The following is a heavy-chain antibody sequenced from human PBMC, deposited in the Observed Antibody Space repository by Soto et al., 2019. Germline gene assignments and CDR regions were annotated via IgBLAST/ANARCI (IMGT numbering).Heavy chain of an antibody. Sequence: EVQLVESGGGLVQPGGSLRLSCAASGFTFSSYSMNWVRQAPGKGLEWVSYISSSSSTIYYADSVKGRFTISRDNAKNSLHLQMNSLRAEDTAVYYCAGVFGVVLNWFDPWGHGTLVTVSS. CDR3: AGVFGVVLNWFDP. D-gene: IGHD3-3*01. J-gene: IGHJ5*02. CDR1: GFTFSSYS. V-gene: IGHV3-48*01. CDR2: ISSSSSTI.